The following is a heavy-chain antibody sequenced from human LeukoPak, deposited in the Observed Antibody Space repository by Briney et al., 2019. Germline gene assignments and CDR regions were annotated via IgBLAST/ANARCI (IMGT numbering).Heavy chain of an antibody. V-gene: IGHV3-48*03. Sequence: GGSLRLSCAAPGFTFSTYEMNWVRQAPGKGLEWVSYISSGGTTIYYADSVKGRFTISRDNAKNSLYLQMNSLRAEDTAVYYCAGAFTGSYFRPLDYWGQGTLVTVSS. CDR3: AGAFTGSYFRPLDY. CDR2: ISSGGTTI. CDR1: GFTFSTYE. D-gene: IGHD1-26*01. J-gene: IGHJ4*02.